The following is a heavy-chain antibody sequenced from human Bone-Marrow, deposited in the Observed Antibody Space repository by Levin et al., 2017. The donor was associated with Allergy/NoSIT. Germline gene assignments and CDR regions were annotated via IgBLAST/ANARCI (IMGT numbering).Heavy chain of an antibody. D-gene: IGHD3-9*01. Sequence: KSSETLSLTCSVSGGSIGSSSNYWAWIRRPPGKGLEWIGSIYSGGSTYYNPSLKSRVTMSVDTSTNQFSLNLSSVTAADTALYFCAGRTDLLTDYPYYFDSWGQGALVTVSS. CDR2: IYSGGST. CDR1: GGSIGSSSNY. J-gene: IGHJ4*02. V-gene: IGHV4-39*01. CDR3: AGRTDLLTDYPYYFDS.